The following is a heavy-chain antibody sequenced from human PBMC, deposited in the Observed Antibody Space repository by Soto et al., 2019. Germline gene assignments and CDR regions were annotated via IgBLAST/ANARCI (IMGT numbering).Heavy chain of an antibody. J-gene: IGHJ4*02. CDR2: IKEDGSEK. CDR3: AKEYR. Sequence: EVQLVESGGGLVQPGGSLRLSCTASGFTFSNHWMSWVRQAPGKGLERLASIKEDGSEKYYVDSVNGRFTISRDNAKNSLYLQMNSLRAEDTAVYYCAKEYRWGQGTLVTVSS. V-gene: IGHV3-7*01. D-gene: IGHD1-26*01. CDR1: GFTFSNHW.